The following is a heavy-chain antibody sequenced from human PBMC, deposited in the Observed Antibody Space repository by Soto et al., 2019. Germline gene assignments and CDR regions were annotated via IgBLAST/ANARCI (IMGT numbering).Heavy chain of an antibody. D-gene: IGHD5-18*01. CDR3: ARDPAYSAFDV. CDR2: ISYDGSNK. CDR1: GFTFSSYA. J-gene: IGHJ3*01. V-gene: IGHV3-30-3*01. Sequence: GGSLRLSCAASGFTFSSYAMHWVRQAPGKGLEWVAVISYDGSNKYYADSVKGRFTISRDNSKNTLYLQMNSLRAEDTAVYYCARDPAYSAFDVWGQGAMVTVSS.